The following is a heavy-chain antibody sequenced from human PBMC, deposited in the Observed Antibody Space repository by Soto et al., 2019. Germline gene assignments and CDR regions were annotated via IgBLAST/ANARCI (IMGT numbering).Heavy chain of an antibody. CDR2: IYWDDDV. CDR1: GFSLSTSGVG. J-gene: IGHJ4*02. D-gene: IGHD1-26*01. Sequence: QITLKESGPSLIKPTQTLTLTCTFSGFSLSTSGVGVGWIRQPPGKALEWLALIYWDDDVRYSPSLNSRPTVTKDTSKNQVLLTVTNMDPVDTATYFCARSRYSNAWYHKATFDFWGQGTLVSVSS. V-gene: IGHV2-5*02. CDR3: ARSRYSNAWYHKATFDF.